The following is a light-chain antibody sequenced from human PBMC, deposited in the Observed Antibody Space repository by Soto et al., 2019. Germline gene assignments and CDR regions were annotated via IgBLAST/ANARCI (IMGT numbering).Light chain of an antibody. CDR2: EVN. CDR1: NSDIGSYHL. Sequence: QSALTQPASVSGSPGQSITISCTGTNSDIGSYHLVSWYQQHPGKAPKLIIYEVNKRPAGVSDRFSGSKSANTASLTISGLEAEDEADYYCCSYAGSTTYMVFGGGTQLTVL. V-gene: IGLV2-23*02. CDR3: CSYAGSTTYMV. J-gene: IGLJ2*01.